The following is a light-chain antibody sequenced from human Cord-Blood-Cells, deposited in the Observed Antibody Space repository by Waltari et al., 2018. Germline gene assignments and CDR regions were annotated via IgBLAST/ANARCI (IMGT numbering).Light chain of an antibody. CDR1: SSDVGSYNL. J-gene: IGLJ3*02. Sequence: QSALTQPAPVSGSPGQSITISCTRTSSDVGSYNLLSWYQQHPGKAPKLMIYEGSKRPSGFSNRFSGSKSGNTASLTISGLQAEDEADYYCCSYAGSSTSVFGGGTKLTVL. CDR3: CSYAGSSTSV. V-gene: IGLV2-23*01. CDR2: EGS.